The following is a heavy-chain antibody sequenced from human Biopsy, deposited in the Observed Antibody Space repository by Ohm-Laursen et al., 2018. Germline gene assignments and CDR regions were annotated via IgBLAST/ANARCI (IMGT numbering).Heavy chain of an antibody. CDR2: NIPILGTG. Sequence: SVKVSCKAPEGTFSNYGVNWVRQAPGQGLEWLGGNIPILGTGNYAQKFQDRVTDAADTSTSTATMELRSLRSDDTAVYYCATKLTGYFHHWGQGALVIVSS. CDR3: ATKLTGYFHH. J-gene: IGHJ1*01. D-gene: IGHD3-9*01. V-gene: IGHV1-69*06. CDR1: EGTFSNYG.